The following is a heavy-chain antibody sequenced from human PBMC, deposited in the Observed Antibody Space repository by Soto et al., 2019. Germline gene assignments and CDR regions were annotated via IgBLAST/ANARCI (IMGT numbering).Heavy chain of an antibody. CDR3: ASGIPLATGPLGSRIDY. J-gene: IGHJ4*02. Sequence: QVQLQESGPGLVKPSQTLSLTCTVSGGSISSGGYYWSWIRQHPGKGLEWIGYIYYSGSTYYNPSLTSRVTISVDTSKNPFSLKLSSVTAADTAVYYCASGIPLATGPLGSRIDYWGQGTLVTASS. CDR2: IYYSGST. V-gene: IGHV4-31*03. D-gene: IGHD7-27*01. CDR1: GGSISSGGYY.